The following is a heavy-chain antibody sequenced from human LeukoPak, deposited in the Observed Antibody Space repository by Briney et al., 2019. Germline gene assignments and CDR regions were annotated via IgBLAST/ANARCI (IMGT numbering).Heavy chain of an antibody. Sequence: TVSXXYMSWVRQAPGKGLEWVAVISYDGSNKYYADSVKGRFTISRDNSKNTLYLQMNSLRAEDTAVYYCAREPYSSGWYFSYYFDYWGQGTLVTVSS. CDR1: TVSXXY. D-gene: IGHD6-19*01. V-gene: IGHV3-30*19. CDR3: AREPYSSGWYFSYYFDY. J-gene: IGHJ4*02. CDR2: ISYDGSNK.